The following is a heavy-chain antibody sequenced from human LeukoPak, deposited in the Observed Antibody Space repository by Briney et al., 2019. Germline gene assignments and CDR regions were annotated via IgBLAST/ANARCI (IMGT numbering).Heavy chain of an antibody. D-gene: IGHD3-3*01. Sequence: SETLSLTCTVSGGSISSSSYYWGWIRQPPGKGLEWIGSIYYSGSTYYNPSLKSRVTTSVDTSKTQFSLKLSSVTAADTAVYYCARHGVVTDYYYYYYMDVWGKGTTVTVSS. CDR1: GGSISSSSYY. CDR2: IYYSGST. J-gene: IGHJ6*03. CDR3: ARHGVVTDYYYYYYMDV. V-gene: IGHV4-39*01.